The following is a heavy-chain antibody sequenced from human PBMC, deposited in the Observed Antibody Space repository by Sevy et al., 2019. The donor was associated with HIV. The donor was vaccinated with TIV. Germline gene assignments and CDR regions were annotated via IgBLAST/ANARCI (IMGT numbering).Heavy chain of an antibody. CDR2: INGRGGST. Sequence: GGSLRLSCAASGFASGFTFSSFAMSWVRQLPGKGLEWVSTINGRGGSTYYADAVKGRFTLFRDNSNNALFLQMDSLTSDDTALYYCARPTPRIILSSAAFFVSWGHGTLVTVSS. CDR3: ARPTPRIILSSAAFFVS. V-gene: IGHV3-23*01. D-gene: IGHD3-3*01. CDR1: GFTFSSFA. J-gene: IGHJ5*01.